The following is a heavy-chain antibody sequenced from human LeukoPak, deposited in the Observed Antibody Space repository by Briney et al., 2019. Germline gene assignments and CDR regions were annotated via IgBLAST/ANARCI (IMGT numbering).Heavy chain of an antibody. CDR3: ATAAGAEPQDNWFDP. Sequence: GASVKVSCKASGYTLTGYYMHWVRQAPGQGLEWMGWINPNSGGTNYAQKFQGRVTMTRDTSISTAYMELSSLRSEDTAVYYCATAAGAEPQDNWFDPWGQGTLVTVSS. J-gene: IGHJ5*02. D-gene: IGHD1-26*01. CDR1: GYTLTGYY. CDR2: INPNSGGT. V-gene: IGHV1-2*02.